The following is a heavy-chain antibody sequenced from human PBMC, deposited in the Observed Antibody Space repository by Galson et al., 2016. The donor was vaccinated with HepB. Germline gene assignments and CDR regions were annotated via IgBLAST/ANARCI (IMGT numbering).Heavy chain of an antibody. CDR3: ARERFCSSATCYVGDAFHI. J-gene: IGHJ3*02. CDR1: GFTFSNYG. V-gene: IGHV3-33*01. Sequence: SLRLSCAASGFTFSNYGMHWVRQAPGKGLEWVAVIWYDGSEKYYADSVKGRFTISRDNAKNSLYVQMDSLRAEDTAVYFCARERFCSSATCYVGDAFHIGGQGTMVTVSS. CDR2: IWYDGSEK. D-gene: IGHD2-2*01.